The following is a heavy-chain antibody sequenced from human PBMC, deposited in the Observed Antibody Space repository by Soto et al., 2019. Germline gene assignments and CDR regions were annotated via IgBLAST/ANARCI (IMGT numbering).Heavy chain of an antibody. D-gene: IGHD3-3*01. V-gene: IGHV1-2*02. CDR2: INPNSGGT. CDR3: ACSYYDFWSGSRPLYYYGMDV. CDR1: GYTFTGYY. J-gene: IGHJ6*02. Sequence: ASVKVSCKASGYTFTGYYMHWVRQAPGQGLEWVGWINPNSGGTNYAQKFQGRVTMTRDTSISTAYMELSRLRSDDTAVYYCACSYYDFWSGSRPLYYYGMDVWGQGTTVTVSS.